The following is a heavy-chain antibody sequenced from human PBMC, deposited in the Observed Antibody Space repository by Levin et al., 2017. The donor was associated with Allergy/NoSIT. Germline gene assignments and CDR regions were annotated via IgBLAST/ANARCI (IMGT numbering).Heavy chain of an antibody. CDR1: GFTVSSNY. D-gene: IGHD6-19*01. Sequence: ETLSLTCAASGFTVSSNYMSWVRQAPGKGLEWVSVIYSGGSTYYADSVKGRFTISRDNSKNTLYLQMNSLRAEDTAVYYCAREDYSSGWYHWGQGTLVTVSS. J-gene: IGHJ5*02. V-gene: IGHV3-53*01. CDR3: AREDYSSGWYH. CDR2: IYSGGST.